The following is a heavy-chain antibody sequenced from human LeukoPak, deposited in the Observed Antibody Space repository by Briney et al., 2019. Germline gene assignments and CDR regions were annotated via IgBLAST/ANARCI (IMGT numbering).Heavy chain of an antibody. V-gene: IGHV4-39*07. CDR1: GDSFTSVTDY. CDR3: AREDSSSWYWFDP. CDR2: GDYSGGT. D-gene: IGHD6-13*01. Sequence: SETLSLTCTVSGDSFTSVTDYWAWIRQPPGKGLEWIASGDYSGGTYYNPSLESRVAISVDTSKNQFSLKLSSVTAADTAVYYCAREDSSSWYWFDPWGQGTLVTVSS. J-gene: IGHJ5*02.